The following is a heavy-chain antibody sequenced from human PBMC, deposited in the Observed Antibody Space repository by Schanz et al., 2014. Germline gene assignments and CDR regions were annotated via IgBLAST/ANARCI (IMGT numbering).Heavy chain of an antibody. D-gene: IGHD5-12*01. V-gene: IGHV1-69*08. CDR3: ARDLTVDTGYVVHYCYYGMDV. CDR2: IIPVLAIA. CDR1: GGTFSSYT. Sequence: QVQLVQSGAEVKKPGSSVKVSCTASGGTFSSYTISWIRQAPGQGLEWMGRIIPVLAIADYAQKFQGRVTITRDTSASTAYMELTSLRSEDTAVYFCARDLTVDTGYVVHYCYYGMDVWGQGTTVTVSS. J-gene: IGHJ6*02.